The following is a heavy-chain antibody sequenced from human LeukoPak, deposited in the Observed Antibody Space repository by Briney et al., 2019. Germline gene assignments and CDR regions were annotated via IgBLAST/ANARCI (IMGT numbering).Heavy chain of an antibody. CDR2: MSGSGDNT. V-gene: IGHV3-23*01. CDR3: ARERDIVVVPAAIPNYYYYGMDV. Sequence: PGGSLRLSCAASGFTFSSYAMSWVRQAPGKGLEWVSGMSGSGDNTYYADSVKGRFTISRDNSKNTLYLQMNSLRAEDTAVYYCARERDIVVVPAAIPNYYYYGMDVWGQGTTVTVSS. J-gene: IGHJ6*02. CDR1: GFTFSSYA. D-gene: IGHD2-2*01.